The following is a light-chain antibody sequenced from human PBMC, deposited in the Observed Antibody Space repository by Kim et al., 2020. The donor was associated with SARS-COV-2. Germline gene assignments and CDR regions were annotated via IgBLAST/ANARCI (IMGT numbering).Light chain of an antibody. CDR1: SNDVGSYNL. Sequence: QSALTQPASVSGSPGQSITISCTGNSNDVGSYNLVSWYQQHPGKAPKVMIFEVTKRPSGVSNRFSGSKSGNTASLTISGLQAEDEADYYCCSYAGGSTLVFGGGTQLTVL. CDR3: CSYAGGSTLV. CDR2: EVT. J-gene: IGLJ2*01. V-gene: IGLV2-23*02.